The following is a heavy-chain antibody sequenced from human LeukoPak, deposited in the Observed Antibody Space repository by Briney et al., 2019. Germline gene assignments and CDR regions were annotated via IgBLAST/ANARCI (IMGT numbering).Heavy chain of an antibody. Sequence: GGSLRLSCAASGFTFSNYEMNWVRQAPGKGLEWVSYISSSSSTIYYADSVKGRFTISRDNAKNSLYLQMNSLRAEDTAVYYCAKSPFDWSLYYFDYWGQGTLVTVSS. J-gene: IGHJ4*02. CDR2: ISSSSSTI. V-gene: IGHV3-48*03. CDR3: AKSPFDWSLYYFDY. D-gene: IGHD3-9*01. CDR1: GFTFSNYE.